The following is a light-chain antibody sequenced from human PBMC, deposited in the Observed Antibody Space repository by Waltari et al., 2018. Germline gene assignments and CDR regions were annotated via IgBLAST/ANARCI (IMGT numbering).Light chain of an antibody. CDR3: QQGYSIPVT. Sequence: DVQMTQSPSFLSAAVGDRVTITCRTSQCISISLNWYKQRAEKAPKFLIYAAYSLQSVVPSRFSGGGAGTDCTLTISILEPEGFATYYFQQGYSIPVTFGQGTKLEI. CDR2: AAY. V-gene: IGKV1-39*01. J-gene: IGKJ2*01. CDR1: QCISIS.